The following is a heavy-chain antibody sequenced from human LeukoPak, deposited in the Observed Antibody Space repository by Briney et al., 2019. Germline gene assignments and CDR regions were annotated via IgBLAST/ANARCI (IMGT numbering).Heavy chain of an antibody. CDR1: GFTFSSYS. V-gene: IGHV3-21*01. CDR3: ARDAITMVRGVIGWFDP. J-gene: IGHJ5*02. D-gene: IGHD3-10*01. Sequence: VGSLRLSCAASGFTFSSYSMNWVRQAPGEGLEWVSSISSSSSYIYYADSVKGRFTISRDNAKNSLYLQMNSLRAEDTAVYYCARDAITMVRGVIGWFDPWGQGTLVTVSS. CDR2: ISSSSSYI.